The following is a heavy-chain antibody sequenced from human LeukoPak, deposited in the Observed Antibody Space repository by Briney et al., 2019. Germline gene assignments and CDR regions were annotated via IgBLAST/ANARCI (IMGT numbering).Heavy chain of an antibody. CDR3: ARGKDTVTSRAYYMDV. D-gene: IGHD4-17*01. CDR1: GVSFSGYY. Sequence: PSETLSLTCAVYGVSFSGYYWSWIRQPPGKGLEWIGEINHSGSTNYNPSLKSRVTISVDTSKNQFSLKLSSVTAADTAVYYCARGKDTVTSRAYYMDVWGKGTTVTVSS. V-gene: IGHV4-34*01. CDR2: INHSGST. J-gene: IGHJ6*03.